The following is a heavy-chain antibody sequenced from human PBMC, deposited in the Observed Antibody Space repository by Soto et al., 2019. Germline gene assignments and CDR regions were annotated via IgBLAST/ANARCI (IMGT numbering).Heavy chain of an antibody. D-gene: IGHD3-10*01. J-gene: IGHJ4*02. CDR1: GITFNYYT. CDR3: AREGVHNYTEYYFDY. Sequence: EVQLVESGGGLVNPGGSLRLSCAASGITFNYYTVHWVRRAPGKGLEGVSSISAVSDYIRYADSVKGRFTISRDNAKTSVYLQMKSLTAEDTAVYYCAREGVHNYTEYYFDYWGQGTLVTVSS. V-gene: IGHV3-21*01. CDR2: ISAVSDYI.